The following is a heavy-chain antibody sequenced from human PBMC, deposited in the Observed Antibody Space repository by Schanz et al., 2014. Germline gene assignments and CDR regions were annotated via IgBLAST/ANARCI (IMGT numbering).Heavy chain of an antibody. CDR3: AKRCSSTSCSHGAFDI. Sequence: VQVVESGGDLVQPGGSLRLSCAASGFTFSNYGMSWVRQAPGEGLEWVAFIRFDASHKYYADSVKGRFTISRDNSKNTLYLQMNSLRDEDTAMYYCAKRCSSTSCSHGAFDIWGQGTMVTVSS. V-gene: IGHV3-30*02. D-gene: IGHD2-2*01. J-gene: IGHJ3*02. CDR1: GFTFSNYG. CDR2: IRFDASHK.